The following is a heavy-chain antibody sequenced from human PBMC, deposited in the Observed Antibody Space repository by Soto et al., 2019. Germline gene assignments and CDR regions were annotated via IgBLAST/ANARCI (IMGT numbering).Heavy chain of an antibody. CDR3: ATRGYSYGDTLAYYYYGMDV. D-gene: IGHD5-18*01. J-gene: IGHJ6*02. CDR1: GFTFSSYA. CDR2: ISGSGGST. Sequence: HPGGSLRLSCAASGFTFSSYAMSWVRQAPGKGLEWVSAISGSGGSTYYADSVKGRFTISRDNSKNTLYLQMNSLRAEDTAVYYCATRGYSYGDTLAYYYYGMDVWGQGTTVTVSS. V-gene: IGHV3-23*01.